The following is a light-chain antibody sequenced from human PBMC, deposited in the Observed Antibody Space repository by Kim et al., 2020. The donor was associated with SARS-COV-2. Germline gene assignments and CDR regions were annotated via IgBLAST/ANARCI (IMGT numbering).Light chain of an antibody. J-gene: IGKJ1*01. V-gene: IGKV1-27*01. CDR1: QDIANS. Sequence: ASVGDRVTITCRASQDIANSLAWYHQKPGKVPQVLIYAASTLQSGVPSRFSGSGSGTEFTLTIGSLQTEDVATYYCQKYNSAPWTFGPGTKVDIK. CDR2: AAS. CDR3: QKYNSAPWT.